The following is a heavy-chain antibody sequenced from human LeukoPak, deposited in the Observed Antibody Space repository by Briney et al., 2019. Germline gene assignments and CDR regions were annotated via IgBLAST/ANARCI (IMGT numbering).Heavy chain of an antibody. D-gene: IGHD3-3*01. V-gene: IGHV1-69*13. Sequence: SVKVSCKASGGTFSSYAISWLRQAPGQGLEWMGGIIPIFGTANYAQKFQGRVTITADESTSTAYMELSSLRSEDRAVYYCAGVDDFWSGYYRPFDYWGQGTLVTVSS. CDR1: GGTFSSYA. CDR2: IIPIFGTA. J-gene: IGHJ4*02. CDR3: AGVDDFWSGYYRPFDY.